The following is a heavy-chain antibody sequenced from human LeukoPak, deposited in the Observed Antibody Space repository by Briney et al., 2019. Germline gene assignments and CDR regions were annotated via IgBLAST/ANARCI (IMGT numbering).Heavy chain of an antibody. Sequence: SETLSLTCAVYGGSFSGYYWSWIRQPPGKGLEWIGEINHSGSTNYNPSLKSRVTISVDTSKNQFSLKLSSVTAADTAVYYCARDVARYVDYWGQGTLVTVSS. CDR1: GGSFSGYY. D-gene: IGHD1-1*01. CDR3: ARDVARYVDY. J-gene: IGHJ4*02. V-gene: IGHV4-34*01. CDR2: INHSGST.